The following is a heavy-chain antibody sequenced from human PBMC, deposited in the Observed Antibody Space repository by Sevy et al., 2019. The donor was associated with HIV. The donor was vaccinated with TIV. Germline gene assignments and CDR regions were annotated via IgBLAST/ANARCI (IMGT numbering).Heavy chain of an antibody. CDR1: GGSISSSNYY. CDR3: ARRDYYGYSDS. CDR2: IYYSGSA. J-gene: IGHJ4*01. V-gene: IGHV4-39*01. Sequence: SETLSLTCTVSGGSISSSNYYWGWIRQPPGKGLEWIGTIYYSGSAYYNSSLKGRVTIFIDTSNNHFSLRLSSVTAADTAVYYCARRDYYGYSDSWGQGTLVTVSS. D-gene: IGHD3-3*01.